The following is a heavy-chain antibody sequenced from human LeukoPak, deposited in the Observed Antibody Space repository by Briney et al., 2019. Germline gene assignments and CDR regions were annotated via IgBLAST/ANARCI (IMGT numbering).Heavy chain of an antibody. D-gene: IGHD3-22*01. V-gene: IGHV4-4*07. CDR1: GVSVSTYY. J-gene: IGHJ1*01. CDR3: ARQVGSFTMMP. Sequence: SETLSLTCTVSGVSVSTYYWSWIRQPAGKGLEWIGRIYTSGSTNYNSSLQSRVTMSVDTSKNQFSLNLSSVTAADTAVYYCARQVGSFTMMPWGQAPWSPSPQ. CDR2: IYTSGST.